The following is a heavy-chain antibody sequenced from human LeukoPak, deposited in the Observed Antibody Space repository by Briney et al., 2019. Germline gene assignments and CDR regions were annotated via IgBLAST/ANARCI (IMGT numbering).Heavy chain of an antibody. CDR2: ISWNSGSI. Sequence: HPGGSLRLSCAASGFTFDDYAMPWVRQAPGKGLEWVSGISWNSGSIGYADSVKGRFTISRDNAKNSLYLQMNSLRAEDTALYYCAKDARPQNYGGNSGGYFDYWGQGTLVTVSS. D-gene: IGHD4-17*01. J-gene: IGHJ4*02. CDR3: AKDARPQNYGGNSGGYFDY. CDR1: GFTFDDYA. V-gene: IGHV3-9*01.